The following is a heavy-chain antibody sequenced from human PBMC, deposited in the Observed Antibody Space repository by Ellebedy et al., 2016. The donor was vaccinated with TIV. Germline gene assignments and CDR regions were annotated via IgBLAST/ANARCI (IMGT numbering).Heavy chain of an antibody. CDR3: ARVQLVWFESDC. CDR1: GFTFSDYY. Sequence: GESLKISCAASGFTFSDYYMNWVRQAPGKGLEWVSYITSGSSTIKYADSVKGRFTISRDNAKNSLYLQMNSLRAEDTAVYYCARVQLVWFESDCWGQGTLVTVSS. CDR2: ITSGSSTI. D-gene: IGHD3-10*01. V-gene: IGHV3-48*01. J-gene: IGHJ4*02.